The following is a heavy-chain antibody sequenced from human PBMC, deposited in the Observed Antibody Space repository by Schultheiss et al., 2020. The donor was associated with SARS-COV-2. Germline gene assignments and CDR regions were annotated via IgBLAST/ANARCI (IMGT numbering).Heavy chain of an antibody. Sequence: SETLSLTCTVSGDSIRSSYWSWIRQPPGKGLEWIAYIYYSGTTDYNPSLKSQVTISVDTSKNQFSLKLSSVTAADTAVYYCARVMGETYYDFWSGYSTPIYYYYYYMDVWGKGTTVTVSS. CDR1: GDSIRSSY. V-gene: IGHV4-59*08. J-gene: IGHJ6*03. D-gene: IGHD3-3*01. CDR3: ARVMGETYYDFWSGYSTPIYYYYYYMDV. CDR2: IYYSGTT.